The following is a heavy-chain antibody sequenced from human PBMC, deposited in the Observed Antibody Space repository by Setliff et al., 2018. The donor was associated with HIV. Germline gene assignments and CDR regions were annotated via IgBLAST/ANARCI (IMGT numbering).Heavy chain of an antibody. CDR2: ISPHNGDT. CDR3: ARQLSNSLES. J-gene: IGHJ4*02. V-gene: IGHV1-2*02. Sequence: VKVSCKASGYTFTDYFIHWVRQAPGQGLEWMGWISPHNGDTTIPQRFQGRVTMTTDTSINTAYMELRGLRSDDTAVYYCARQLSNSLESWGQGTLVTVSS. D-gene: IGHD7-27*01. CDR1: GYTFTDYF.